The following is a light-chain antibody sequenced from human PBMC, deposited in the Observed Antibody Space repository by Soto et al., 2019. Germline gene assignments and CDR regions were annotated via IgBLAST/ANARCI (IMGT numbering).Light chain of an antibody. CDR2: GNS. V-gene: IGLV1-40*01. Sequence: QYELTQPPSVSEAPGQRVTIYCTGSSSNIGAGYDVHWYQHLPGTAPKLLIYGNSNRPSGVPDRFSGSKSGASASLAITGLQAEDEADYYCQSYDSSLSGPCVFGTGTKVTVL. CDR1: SSNIGAGYD. CDR3: QSYDSSLSGPCV. J-gene: IGLJ1*01.